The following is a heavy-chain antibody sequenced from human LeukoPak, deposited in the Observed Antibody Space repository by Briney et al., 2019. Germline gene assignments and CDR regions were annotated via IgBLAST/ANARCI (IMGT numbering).Heavy chain of an antibody. V-gene: IGHV3-23*01. CDR2: ISGSGGST. J-gene: IGHJ4*02. CDR1: GFTFSSYA. CDR3: ARGIQLLGY. D-gene: IGHD1-1*01. Sequence: GGSLRLSCAASGFTFSSYAMSWVRQAPGKGLEWVSGISGSGGSTDYADSVKGRFTISRDNSKNTLYLQMNSLRAEDSAVYYCARGIQLLGYWGQGTLVTVSS.